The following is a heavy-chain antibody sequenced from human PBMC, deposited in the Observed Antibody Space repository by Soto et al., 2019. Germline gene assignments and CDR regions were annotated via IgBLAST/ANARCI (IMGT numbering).Heavy chain of an antibody. Sequence: SETLSLTCAVSGGSVSSSNWWSWVRQPPGKGLEWIGEIYHSGSTNYNPSLKSRVTISVDKSKNQFSLKLSSVTAADTAVYYCARGIGYYDILTGYFHYYGMDVWGQGTTVTVSS. CDR2: IYHSGST. J-gene: IGHJ6*02. CDR1: GGSVSSSNW. V-gene: IGHV4-4*02. D-gene: IGHD3-9*01. CDR3: ARGIGYYDILTGYFHYYGMDV.